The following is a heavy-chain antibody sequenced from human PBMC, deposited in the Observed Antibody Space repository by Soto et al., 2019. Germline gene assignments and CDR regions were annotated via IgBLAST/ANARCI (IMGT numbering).Heavy chain of an antibody. CDR3: ARDGGSGMDV. CDR2: SNAGNGYT. Sequence: GASVKVSCKASGYTFTTYSRHWVRQAPGHRLEWMGWSNAGNGYTQYSQDFQGRVTITRDTSASTAYMELSSLRSEDMAVYYCARDGGSGMDVWGQGTTVTVSS. V-gene: IGHV1-3*02. D-gene: IGHD3-16*01. J-gene: IGHJ6*02. CDR1: GYTFTTYS.